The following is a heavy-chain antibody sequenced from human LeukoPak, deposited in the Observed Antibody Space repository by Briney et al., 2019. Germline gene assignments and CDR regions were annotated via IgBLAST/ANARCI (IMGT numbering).Heavy chain of an antibody. V-gene: IGHV3-7*04. CDR2: TKEDGSEK. Sequence: PGGSLRLSCAASGFIFSDYWMSWVRQAPGKGLEWVANTKEDGSEKYYVDSVKGRFTISRDNAKNSLYLQMNRLRAEDTAIYYCARAYSSNWYDAFDLWGQGTMVAVSS. D-gene: IGHD6-13*01. CDR1: GFIFSDYW. J-gene: IGHJ3*01. CDR3: ARAYSSNWYDAFDL.